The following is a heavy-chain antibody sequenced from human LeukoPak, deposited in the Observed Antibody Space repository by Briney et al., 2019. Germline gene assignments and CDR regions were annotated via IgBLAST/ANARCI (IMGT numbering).Heavy chain of an antibody. CDR3: YSSYYYDSSGKDY. J-gene: IGHJ4*02. CDR1: GFTVSSNY. CDR2: IHSGGST. Sequence: GGSLRLSCAASGFTVSSNYMSWVRQAPGKGLEWVSIIHSGGSTYYADSVKARFTISRDNSKNTLYLQMNSLRAEDTAVYYCYSSYYYDSSGKDYWGQGTLVTVSS. V-gene: IGHV3-53*01. D-gene: IGHD3-22*01.